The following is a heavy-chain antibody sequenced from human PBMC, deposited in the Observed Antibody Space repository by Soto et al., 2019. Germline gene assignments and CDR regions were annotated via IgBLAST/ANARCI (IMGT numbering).Heavy chain of an antibody. V-gene: IGHV4-31*03. CDR2: IYYSGST. CDR1: GGSISSGGYY. D-gene: IGHD3-22*01. Sequence: SETLSLTCTVSGGSISSGGYYWSWIRQHPGKGLEWIGYIYYSGSTYYNPSLKSRVTISVDTSKNQFSLRLSSVTAADTAVYYCARHNYDSSGTAVDVWGQGTTVTVSS. CDR3: ARHNYDSSGTAVDV. J-gene: IGHJ6*02.